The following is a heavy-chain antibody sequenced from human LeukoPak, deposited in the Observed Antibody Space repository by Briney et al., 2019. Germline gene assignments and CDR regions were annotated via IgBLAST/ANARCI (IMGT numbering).Heavy chain of an antibody. D-gene: IGHD2-2*01. CDR1: GYSISSGYY. J-gene: IGHJ4*02. CDR2: IYHSGNT. CDR3: ARDPYCSSNKCYPDDY. V-gene: IGHV4-38-2*02. Sequence: SETLSLTCAVSGYSISSGYYWAWIRPPPGKGLEWIGSIYHSGNTNYNPSLKSRVTTSVDTSKNQFSLKLSSVTAADTAVYYCARDPYCSSNKCYPDDYWGQGTLVTVSS.